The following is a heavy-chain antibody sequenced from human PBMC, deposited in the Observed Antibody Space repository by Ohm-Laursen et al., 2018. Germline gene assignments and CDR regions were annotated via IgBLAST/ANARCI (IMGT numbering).Heavy chain of an antibody. Sequence: SLRLSRTASGFTFRTYSMNWVRQSPGKGLEWLSYIDASGGTIYYADSVKGRLTISRDNAKNSLYLQMSGLRGEDTAVYYCARGAPFYGGFDYWGQGTLVTVSS. CDR2: IDASGGTI. J-gene: IGHJ4*02. V-gene: IGHV3-48*01. CDR1: GFTFRTYS. CDR3: ARGAPFYGGFDY. D-gene: IGHD4-17*01.